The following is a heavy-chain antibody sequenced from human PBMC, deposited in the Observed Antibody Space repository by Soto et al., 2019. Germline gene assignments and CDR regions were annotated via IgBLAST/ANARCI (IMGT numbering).Heavy chain of an antibody. CDR2: ISYDGDRK. V-gene: IGHV3-30*18. J-gene: IGHJ4*02. CDR3: AKDALLWRTAHYFDL. D-gene: IGHD3-10*01. Sequence: GGSLRLSCAASGLTFNSYGMHWVRQAPGKGLEWVAVISYDGDRKYYADSVKGRFTISRDNSKNTLYLQMDGLRAEDTTVYYCAKDALLWRTAHYFDLWGQGTLVTVSS. CDR1: GLTFNSYG.